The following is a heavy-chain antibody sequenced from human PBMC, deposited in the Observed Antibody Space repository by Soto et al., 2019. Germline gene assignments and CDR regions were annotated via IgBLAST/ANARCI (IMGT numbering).Heavy chain of an antibody. CDR3: AKGPLTYYYDSSGSPIFDY. Sequence: GGSLRLSCAASGFTFSTNWMSWVRQAPGKGLEWVSNISGSGGSKYYVDSVKGWFTVSRDNSKNTLYLQMNSLRAEDTAVYYCAKGPLTYYYDSSGSPIFDYWGQGTLVTVSS. J-gene: IGHJ4*02. D-gene: IGHD3-22*01. CDR2: ISGSGGSK. V-gene: IGHV3-23*01. CDR1: GFTFSTNW.